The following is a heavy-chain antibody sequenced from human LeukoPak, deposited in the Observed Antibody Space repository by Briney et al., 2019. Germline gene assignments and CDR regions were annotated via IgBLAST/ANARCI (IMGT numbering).Heavy chain of an antibody. CDR2: IYYSGST. V-gene: IGHV4-30-4*01. D-gene: IGHD2-15*01. CDR1: GGSVSSGDYY. CDR3: ARGARVVVAATHFDY. Sequence: SQTLSLTCTVSGGSVSSGDYYWSWICQPPGKGLEWIGYIYYSGSTYYNPSPKSRVTISVDTSKNQFSLKLSSVTAADTAVYYCARGARVVVAATHFDYWGQGTLVTVSS. J-gene: IGHJ4*02.